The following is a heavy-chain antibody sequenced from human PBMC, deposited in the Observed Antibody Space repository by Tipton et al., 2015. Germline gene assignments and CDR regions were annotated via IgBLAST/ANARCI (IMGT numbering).Heavy chain of an antibody. Sequence: TLSLTCTVSSGSVTSGTYYWGWIRQPPGKGLEWIGSIYYSGNSYYNPSLGSRVTISIDRSKNQFSLRLSSVTAADTAVYYCVRKPPSGSYYGYLDYWGQGTLVTVSS. J-gene: IGHJ4*02. CDR1: SGSVTSGTYY. D-gene: IGHD1-26*01. CDR2: IYYSGNS. CDR3: VRKPPSGSYYGYLDY. V-gene: IGHV4-39*01.